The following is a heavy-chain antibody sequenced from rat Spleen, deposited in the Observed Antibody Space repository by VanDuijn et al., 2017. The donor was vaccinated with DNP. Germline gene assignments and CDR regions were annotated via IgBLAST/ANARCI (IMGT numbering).Heavy chain of an antibody. Sequence: EVQLVESGGDLTQPGRSLKLSCATSGFTFSTAWMYWYRQFPEKRLEWVARIKAKSNNYATDYTESEKGRFTISSDDSKSSIYLQMDNLKEEDTAVYYCACNGYNSGYWGQGVMVTVSS. CDR1: GFTFSTAW. D-gene: IGHD1-4*01. CDR3: ACNGYNSGY. J-gene: IGHJ2*01. CDR2: IKAKSNNYAT. V-gene: IGHV6-6*01.